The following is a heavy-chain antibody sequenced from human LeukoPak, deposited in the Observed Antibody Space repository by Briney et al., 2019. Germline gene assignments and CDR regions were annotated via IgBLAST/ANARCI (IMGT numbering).Heavy chain of an antibody. J-gene: IGHJ3*02. Sequence: GGSLRLSCAASGFTFSRYSMNWVRQAPGKGLEWVSSISSGSSFMHYADSVKGRFTISRDNAKNSLYLQMNSLRAKDTALYYCARDGGNSVLVAFDIWGQGTMVTVSS. CDR2: ISSGSSFM. V-gene: IGHV3-21*01. CDR1: GFTFSRYS. D-gene: IGHD4-23*01. CDR3: ARDGGNSVLVAFDI.